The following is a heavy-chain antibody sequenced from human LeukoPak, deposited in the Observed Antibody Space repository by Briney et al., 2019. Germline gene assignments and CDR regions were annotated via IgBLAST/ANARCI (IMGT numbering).Heavy chain of an antibody. V-gene: IGHV1-18*01. CDR2: ISAYNGNT. CDR1: GYTFTSYG. J-gene: IGHJ5*02. D-gene: IGHD2-2*02. CDR3: ARAVRDCNGNSCYTWIAP. Sequence: GASVKVSCKASGYTFTSYGISWVRQAPGQGLEWMGWISAYNGNTNYAQKLQVRVTMTTDTSTRTAYMELRSLRSDDPAVYYCARAVRDCNGNSCYTWIAPWGQGTLVTVSS.